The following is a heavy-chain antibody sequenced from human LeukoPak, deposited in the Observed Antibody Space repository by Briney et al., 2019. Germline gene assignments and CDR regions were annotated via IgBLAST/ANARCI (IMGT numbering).Heavy chain of an antibody. J-gene: IGHJ4*02. CDR3: ASLEYLGY. D-gene: IGHD2-2*02. V-gene: IGHV3-9*01. CDR1: GFTFDDYA. Sequence: GGSLRLSCAASGFTFDDYAMHWVRQAPGKGLEWVSGISWNSGSIGYADSVKGRFTISRDNAKNSLYLQMNSLRAEDTAVYYCASLEYLGYWGQGTLVTVSS. CDR2: ISWNSGSI.